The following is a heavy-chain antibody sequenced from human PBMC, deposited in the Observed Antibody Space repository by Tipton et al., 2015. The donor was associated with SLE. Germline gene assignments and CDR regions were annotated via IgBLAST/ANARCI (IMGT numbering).Heavy chain of an antibody. D-gene: IGHD3-9*01. CDR2: MYFSGST. V-gene: IGHV4-39*01. CDR1: GGSISESTYS. Sequence: TLSLTCTVSGGSISESTYSWDWIRQAPGKGLEWIGSMYFSGSTYYNPFLRSRVTISVDTSKNQFSLKLSSVTAADTAVYYCAGHPQLAYFDPWGPGTLVTVSS. J-gene: IGHJ4*02. CDR3: AGHPQLAYFDP.